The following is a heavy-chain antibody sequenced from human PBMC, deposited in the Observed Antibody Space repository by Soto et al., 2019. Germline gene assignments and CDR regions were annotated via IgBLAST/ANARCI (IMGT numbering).Heavy chain of an antibody. J-gene: IGHJ3*02. CDR2: IDWDGDK. CDR3: ARFRPDIVAFDI. V-gene: IGHV2-70*11. CDR1: GFSLSTSGMC. D-gene: IGHD3-16*02. Sequence: SGPTLVNPTQTLTLTCTFSGFSLSTSGMCVSWISQPPGRALEWLARIDWDGDKYYSTSLKTRLTISKDTSKNQVVLTMTNMDPVYTATYYCARFRPDIVAFDIWGQGTMVTVSS.